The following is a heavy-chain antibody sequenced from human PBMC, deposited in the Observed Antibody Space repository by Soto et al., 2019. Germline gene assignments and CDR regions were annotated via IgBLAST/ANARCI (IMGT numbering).Heavy chain of an antibody. V-gene: IGHV3-33*01. J-gene: IGHJ6*02. CDR2: IWYDGSNK. D-gene: IGHD4-17*01. Sequence: QVQLVESGGGVVQPGRSLRLSCAASGFTFSSYGMHWVRQAPGKGLEWVAVIWYDGSNKYYADSVKGRFTISRDNSKNTLYLQMNSLRAEDTAVYYCARSPETTVKIRYGMDVWGQGTTVTVSS. CDR1: GFTFSSYG. CDR3: ARSPETTVKIRYGMDV.